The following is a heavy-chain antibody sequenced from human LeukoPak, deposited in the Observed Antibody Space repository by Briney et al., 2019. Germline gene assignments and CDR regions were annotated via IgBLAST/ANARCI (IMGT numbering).Heavy chain of an antibody. CDR2: IRSKANSYAT. CDR1: GFTFSGSA. V-gene: IGHV3-73*01. J-gene: IGHJ6*02. D-gene: IGHD3-10*01. Sequence: GGSLRLSCAASGFTFSGSAMHWVRQASGKGLEWVGRIRSKANSYATAYAASVKGRFTISRDDSKNTAYLQMNSLKTEDTAVYYCTRRYGSGSYGMDVWAKGPRSPSP. CDR3: TRRYGSGSYGMDV.